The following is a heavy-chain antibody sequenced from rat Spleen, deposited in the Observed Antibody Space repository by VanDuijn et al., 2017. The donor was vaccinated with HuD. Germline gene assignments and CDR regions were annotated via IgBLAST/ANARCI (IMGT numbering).Heavy chain of an antibody. CDR2: ITNTGRST. Sequence: EVQLVESGGGLVQPGRSLKLSCAASGFTFSDYYMAWVRQAPTKGLEWFASITNTGRSTFYPDSVKGRFTISRDNAKSTLYLQMNSLRSEDTASYYCVRHRLRVSLGYFDFWGPGTMVTVSS. CDR1: GFTFSDYY. CDR3: VRHRLRVSLGYFDF. V-gene: IGHV5-22*01. J-gene: IGHJ1*01. D-gene: IGHD1-7*01.